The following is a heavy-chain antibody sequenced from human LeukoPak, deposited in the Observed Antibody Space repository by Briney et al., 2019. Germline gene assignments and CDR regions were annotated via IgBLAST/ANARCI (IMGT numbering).Heavy chain of an antibody. V-gene: IGHV3-74*01. CDR2: ISGDGRAT. D-gene: IGHD2-2*01. Sequence: GGSLRLSCAASGFIFTDYWMHWVRQGPGKELVWVARISGDGRATTYADSVKGRFTVSRDNAKNTLCLEINRLRAEDTAVYYCARDNAYMFDYWGQGTQVTVSS. CDR1: GFIFTDYW. CDR3: ARDNAYMFDY. J-gene: IGHJ4*02.